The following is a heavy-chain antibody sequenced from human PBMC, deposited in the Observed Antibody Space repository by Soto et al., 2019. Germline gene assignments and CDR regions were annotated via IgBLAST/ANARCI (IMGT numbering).Heavy chain of an antibody. J-gene: IGHJ4*02. Sequence: SETLSLTCAVSGGSISSGGYSWSWIRQPPGKGLEWIGYIYHSGSTYYNPSLKSRVTISVDGSKNQFSLKLSSVTAADTAVYYCARGPPLGYWGQGTLVTVSS. CDR3: ARGPPLGY. V-gene: IGHV4-30-2*01. CDR2: IYHSGST. CDR1: GGSISSGGYS.